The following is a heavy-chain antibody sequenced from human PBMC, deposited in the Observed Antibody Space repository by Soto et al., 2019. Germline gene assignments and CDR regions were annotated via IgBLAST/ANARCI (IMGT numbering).Heavy chain of an antibody. CDR1: GFTFDDYA. CDR3: AKDKGLNGMGA. D-gene: IGHD3-16*01. Sequence: EVQLVESGGGLVQPGRSLRLSCAASGFTFDDYAMHWVRQAPGKGLEWVSGISWNSGSIGYAESVKGRFTISRDNAKNSLYLQMNSLRAEDTALYYCAKDKGLNGMGAWGQGTLVTVSS. V-gene: IGHV3-9*01. CDR2: ISWNSGSI. J-gene: IGHJ5*02.